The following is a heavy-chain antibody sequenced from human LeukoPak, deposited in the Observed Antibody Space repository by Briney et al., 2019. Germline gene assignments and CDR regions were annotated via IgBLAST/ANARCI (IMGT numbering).Heavy chain of an antibody. CDR3: AKEESPQVPFVY. J-gene: IGHJ4*02. D-gene: IGHD3-10*01. CDR2: LRSDGNSK. Sequence: PGGSLRPSCAASAFPFSSYAMHWVRQAPGKGLEWVAFLRSDGNSKLYADSVQGRFTISRDNSRNILYLQMNNLRLEDTAMYYCAKEESPQVPFVYWGQGSLVTVSS. V-gene: IGHV3-30*02. CDR1: AFPFSSYA.